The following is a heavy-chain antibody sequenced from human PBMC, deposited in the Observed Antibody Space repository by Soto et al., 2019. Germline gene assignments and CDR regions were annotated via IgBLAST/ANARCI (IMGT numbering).Heavy chain of an antibody. Sequence: PGGSLRLSCAASGFTFSSYGMHWVRQAPGKGLEWVAVISYDGSNKYYADSVKGRFTISRDNSKNTLYLQMNSLRAEDTAVYYCAKEYSSGSHVYYYYGMDVWGQGTTVTVSS. J-gene: IGHJ6*02. CDR1: GFTFSSYG. CDR3: AKEYSSGSHVYYYYGMDV. D-gene: IGHD6-19*01. V-gene: IGHV3-30*18. CDR2: ISYDGSNK.